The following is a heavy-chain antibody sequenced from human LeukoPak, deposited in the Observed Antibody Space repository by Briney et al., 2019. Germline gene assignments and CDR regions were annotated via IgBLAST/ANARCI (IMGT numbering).Heavy chain of an antibody. Sequence: ASVKVSCKASGYTFIGYYIHWLRQAPGLGLEWMGWSNCNRGDTNYAQTLQGRVTMTRDTSISTAYMELSSLKSDDTAVYYCAREVHSTRHFDYWGQGTLVTVSS. CDR1: GYTFIGYY. CDR3: AREVHSTRHFDY. V-gene: IGHV1-2*02. CDR2: SNCNRGDT. D-gene: IGHD6-13*01. J-gene: IGHJ4*02.